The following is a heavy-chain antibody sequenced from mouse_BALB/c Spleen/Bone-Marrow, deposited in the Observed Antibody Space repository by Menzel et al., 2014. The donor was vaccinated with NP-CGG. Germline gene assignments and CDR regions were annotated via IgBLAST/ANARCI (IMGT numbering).Heavy chain of an antibody. CDR1: GFNIKDSY. V-gene: IGHV14-3*02. J-gene: IGHJ3*01. D-gene: IGHD1-1*01. CDR2: IDLANGNT. CDR3: SRYYYGSSGFTY. Sequence: VQLQQSGAELVKPGASVKLSCTASGFNIKDSYMHWVKQRPEQGLEWIGRIDLANGNTKYDPKFQGKATIPADTSSNTAYLQLSRLTSEDTAVYDCSRYYYGSSGFTYWGQGTLVTVSA.